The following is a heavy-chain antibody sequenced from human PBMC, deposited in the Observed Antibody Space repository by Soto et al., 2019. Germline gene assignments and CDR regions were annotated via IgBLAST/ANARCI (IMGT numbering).Heavy chain of an antibody. CDR3: AHRGLWTVVGLVTTSAIYFDY. CDR1: GFSLTTSGVG. V-gene: IGHV2-5*02. CDR2: IYWDDDT. J-gene: IGHJ4*02. D-gene: IGHD3-3*01. Sequence: QITLNESGPTQVKPRQTLTLTCTFSGFSLTTSGVGVGWIRQSPVKAPEWLALIYWDDDTRYSPSLKSRLTITKDTSKKPVVLTIAELDPADTAIYYWAHRGLWTVVGLVTTSAIYFDYWGQGTPVAGS.